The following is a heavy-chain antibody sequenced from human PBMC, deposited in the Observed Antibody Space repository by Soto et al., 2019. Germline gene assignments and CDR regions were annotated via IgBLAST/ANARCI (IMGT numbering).Heavy chain of an antibody. CDR1: GFTVSSNY. J-gene: IGHJ6*02. CDR2: IYSCGST. D-gene: IGHD2-2*01. V-gene: IGHV3-66*03. Sequence: GGSLRLSCAASGFTVSSNYMSWVRQAPGKGLEWVSVIYSCGSTYYADSVKGRFTISRDNSKNTLYLQMNSLRAEDTAVYYCARDRRVCSSTSAYYYGMDVWGQGT. CDR3: ARDRRVCSSTSAYYYGMDV.